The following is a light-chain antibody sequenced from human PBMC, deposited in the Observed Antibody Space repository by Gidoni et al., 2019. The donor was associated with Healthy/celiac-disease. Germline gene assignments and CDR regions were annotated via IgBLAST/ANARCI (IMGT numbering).Light chain of an antibody. CDR3: QSYDSSLSGHVV. V-gene: IGLV1-40*01. CDR2: GNS. J-gene: IGLJ2*01. CDR1: SSNIGAGYD. Sequence: SVLTLPPSVSGAPAQLVTISCTGSSSNIGAGYDVHWYQQLPGTAPKLLIYGNSNRPSGVPDRFSGSKSGTSASLAITGLQAEDEADYYCQSYDSSLSGHVVFGGGTKLTVL.